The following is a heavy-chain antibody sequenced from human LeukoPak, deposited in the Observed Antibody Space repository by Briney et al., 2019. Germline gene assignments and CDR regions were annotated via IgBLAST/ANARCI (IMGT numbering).Heavy chain of an antibody. CDR2: ISGSGDST. CDR1: GFTFSSYA. V-gene: IGHV3-23*01. J-gene: IGHJ4*02. D-gene: IGHD7-27*01. CDR3: AKSDLGRQFDY. Sequence: GGSLRLSCAASGFTFSSYAMSWVRQAPGKGLEWVSTISGSGDSTYYADSVKGRFTISRDNSKNTLYLQMNNLRAEDTAVYYCAKSDLGRQFDYWGQGTLVTVSS.